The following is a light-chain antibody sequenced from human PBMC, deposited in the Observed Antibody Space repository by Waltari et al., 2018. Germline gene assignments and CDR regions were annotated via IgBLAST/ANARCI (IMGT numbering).Light chain of an antibody. CDR2: EVS. CDR3: SSYTRINTLM. Sequence: QSALTQPASVSGSPGQSITISCTGTSNDVGFYNYVSWYQQHPGKPPKLMVYEVSFRPPVISNRFSGSKSGNTASLTISGRQADDEADYYCSSYTRINTLMFGGGTKVTVL. CDR1: SNDVGFYNY. V-gene: IGLV2-14*01. J-gene: IGLJ3*02.